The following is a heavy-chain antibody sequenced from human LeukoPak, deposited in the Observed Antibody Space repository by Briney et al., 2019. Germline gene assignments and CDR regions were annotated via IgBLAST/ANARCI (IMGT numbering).Heavy chain of an antibody. V-gene: IGHV3-48*04. CDR1: GFTFSSYS. CDR2: ISSSSSTI. Sequence: GGSLRLSCAASGFTFSSYSMNWVRQAPGKGLEWVSYISSSSSTIYYADSVKGRFTISRDNAKNSLYLQMNSLRAEDTAVYYCAREGEYCSGGSCYSVGFDYWGQGTLDTVSS. J-gene: IGHJ4*02. CDR3: AREGEYCSGGSCYSVGFDY. D-gene: IGHD2-15*01.